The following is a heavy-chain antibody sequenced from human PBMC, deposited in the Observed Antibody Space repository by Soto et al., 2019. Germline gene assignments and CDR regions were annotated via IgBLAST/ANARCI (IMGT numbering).Heavy chain of an antibody. J-gene: IGHJ4*02. D-gene: IGHD3-3*01. CDR1: GGSISSGGYY. CDR2: IYYSGST. V-gene: IGHV4-31*03. Sequence: QVQLQESGPGLVKPSQTLSLTCTVSGGSISSGGYYWSWIRQHPGKGLEWIGYIYYSGSTYYNPSLKRRVTISVDTSKNQFSLKLSSVTAADTAVYYCARASTIFGVVTPFDFDYWGQGTLVTVSS. CDR3: ARASTIFGVVTPFDFDY.